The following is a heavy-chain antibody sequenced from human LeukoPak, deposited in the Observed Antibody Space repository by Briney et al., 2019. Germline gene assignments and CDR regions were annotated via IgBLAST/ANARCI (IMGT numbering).Heavy chain of an antibody. CDR3: ARGGGNGGGWVGHYYYMDV. CDR1: GGSISSYY. CDR2: MYHSGST. V-gene: IGHV4-38-2*02. D-gene: IGHD4-23*01. J-gene: IGHJ6*03. Sequence: SETLSLTCTVSGGSISSYYWAWIRQPPGKGLEWIGSMYHSGSTYNNPSLKSRVTISVDTSKNQFSLKLTSVTAADTAVYYCARGGGNGGGWVGHYYYMDVWGKGTTVTVSS.